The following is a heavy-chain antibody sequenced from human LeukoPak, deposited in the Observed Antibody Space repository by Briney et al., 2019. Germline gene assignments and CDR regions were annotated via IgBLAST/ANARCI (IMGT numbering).Heavy chain of an antibody. CDR3: ARASNHGSGMSFGY. D-gene: IGHD3-10*01. J-gene: IGHJ4*02. CDR2: INWNGGST. CDR1: GFTFDDYG. V-gene: IGHV3-20*04. Sequence: PGGSLRLSCAASGFTFDDYGMSWVRQAPGKGLEWVSGINWNGGSTGYADSVKGRLTISRDNSKNTLYPQMNSLRVEDTAVYYCARASNHGSGMSFGYWGQGTLVTVSS.